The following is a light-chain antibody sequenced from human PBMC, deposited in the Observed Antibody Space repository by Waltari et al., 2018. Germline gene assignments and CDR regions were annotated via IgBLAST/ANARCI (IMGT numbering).Light chain of an antibody. CDR3: QAWDSTAGV. Sequence: SYELTQPPSVSVSPGQTATITCSGDKLVEMYGCWYQQKPGQSPVVVIYKDNKRPSGIPERFFGSSSGNTATLTITGTQATDEADFYCQAWDSTAGVFGTGTKVIVL. CDR2: KDN. J-gene: IGLJ1*01. CDR1: KLVEMY. V-gene: IGLV3-1*01.